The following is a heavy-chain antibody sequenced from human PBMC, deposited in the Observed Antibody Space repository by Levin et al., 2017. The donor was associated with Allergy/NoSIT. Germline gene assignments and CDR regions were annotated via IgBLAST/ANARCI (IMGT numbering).Heavy chain of an antibody. D-gene: IGHD1-26*01. CDR3: ARHSGNFYAHIDS. Sequence: GESLKISCQTSGYNFLNYYIAWVRQLPGKGLEWMGIIYPADSDTIYRPSFQGQVTISADKSINTAYLQWSSLRASDTAMYFCARHSGNFYAHIDSWGQGTLVTVSS. J-gene: IGHJ4*02. CDR2: IYPADSDT. V-gene: IGHV5-51*01. CDR1: GYNFLNYY.